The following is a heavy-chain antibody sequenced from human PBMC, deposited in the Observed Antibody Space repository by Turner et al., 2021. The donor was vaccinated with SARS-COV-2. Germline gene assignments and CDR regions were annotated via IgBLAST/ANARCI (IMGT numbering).Heavy chain of an antibody. Sequence: QVKLVESGGGVVEPRTSLRLSCAASGFTYSRFGMHWVRQAPGKGLKWVAVISYDGSNKYYADSGKGRFTISRDNSKNTLYLQMNSLRAEDTAVYYCAKDLGQLDWFDPWGQGTLVTVSS. CDR3: AKDLGQLDWFDP. CDR1: GFTYSRFG. D-gene: IGHD6-13*01. V-gene: IGHV3-30*18. CDR2: ISYDGSNK. J-gene: IGHJ5*02.